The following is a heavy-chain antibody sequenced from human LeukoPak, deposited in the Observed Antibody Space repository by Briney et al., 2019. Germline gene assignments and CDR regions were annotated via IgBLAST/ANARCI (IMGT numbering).Heavy chain of an antibody. D-gene: IGHD6-19*01. V-gene: IGHV1-2*06. CDR3: VRDGTVAGGEYLDL. CDR1: GYTFTTYY. CDR2: ISPNSGAT. Sequence: GASVKISCKASGYTFTTYYMHWVRQAPGQGLEWMGRISPNSGATDYAEKFQGRVTMTRDTSITTDYMQLSRLTSDDTAVYYCVRDGTVAGGEYLDLWGQGTLVTVSS. J-gene: IGHJ4*02.